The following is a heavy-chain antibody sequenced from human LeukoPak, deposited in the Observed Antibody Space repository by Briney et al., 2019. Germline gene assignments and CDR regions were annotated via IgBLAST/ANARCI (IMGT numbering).Heavy chain of an antibody. J-gene: IGHJ4*02. V-gene: IGHV1-69*05. CDR1: GGTFSSYA. CDR2: IIPIFGTA. D-gene: IGHD3-22*01. Sequence: ASVKVSCKASGGTFSSYAISWVRQAPGQGLEWMGGIIPIFGTANYAQKFQGRVTITRNTSISTAYMELSSLRSEDTAVYYCARNPTGYYYDSSGYYLFDYWGQGTLVTVSS. CDR3: ARNPTGYYYDSSGYYLFDY.